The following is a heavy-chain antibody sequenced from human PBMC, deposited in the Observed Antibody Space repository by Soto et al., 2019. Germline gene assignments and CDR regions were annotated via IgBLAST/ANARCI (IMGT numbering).Heavy chain of an antibody. CDR2: IKSQASGGTI. V-gene: IGHV3-15*07. CDR1: GITFIYAW. CDR3: THLLSLAHPYSYL. J-gene: IGHJ4*02. D-gene: IGHD2-21*01. Sequence: SGGSLRLSCAASGITFIYAWMDWVRQAPGKRLEWVGRIKSQASGGTIDYAAPVKGRFTISRDDSKNTEYLQMDSLKTEDTAVYYCTHLLSLAHPYSYLWGQGTQVTVSS.